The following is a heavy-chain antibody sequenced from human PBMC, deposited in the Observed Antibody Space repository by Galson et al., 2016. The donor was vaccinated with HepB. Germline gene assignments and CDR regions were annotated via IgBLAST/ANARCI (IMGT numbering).Heavy chain of an antibody. J-gene: IGHJ4*02. V-gene: IGHV4-39*01. D-gene: IGHD5-12*01. CDR1: GGSISNRDCY. CDR3: VRQDIVATITYFFDY. CDR2: ISDSGTT. Sequence: LSLTCGVPGGSISNRDCYWGWIRQPPGKGLEWIGSISDSGTTYHNPSLKSRVTISVDTSKNRFSLNLNSVTAADTAMYYCVRQDIVATITYFFDYWGQGTMVTVS.